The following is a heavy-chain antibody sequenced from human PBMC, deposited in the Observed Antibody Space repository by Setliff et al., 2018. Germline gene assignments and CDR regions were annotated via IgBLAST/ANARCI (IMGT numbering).Heavy chain of an antibody. J-gene: IGHJ5*02. CDR1: GGSINNGSYY. CDR2: IYTSGST. V-gene: IGHV4-61*09. CDR3: ARGYCSSAACFFAGWFDP. D-gene: IGHD2-2*01. Sequence: SETLSLTCTVSGGSINNGSYYWSWIRQPAGKGLEWIGHIYTSGSTNYNPSLKSRVTISVDTSKNQFSLKLISVTAADAAVYYCARGYCSSAACFFAGWFDPWGQGTLVTVSS.